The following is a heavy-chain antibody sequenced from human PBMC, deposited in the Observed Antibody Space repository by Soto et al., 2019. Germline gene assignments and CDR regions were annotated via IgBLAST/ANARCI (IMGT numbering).Heavy chain of an antibody. CDR2: LNIAGTI. J-gene: IGHJ2*01. D-gene: IGHD6-13*01. V-gene: IGHV4-4*07. CDR3: ARDRGEYTSSWFWYFSH. CDR1: GASISSFN. Sequence: NPSETLSLTCSVSGASISSFNWNWVRQPAGKGPEWVGRLNIAGTINYNPSLKSRITMSMDTSKNQISLPLGSVTAADTAIYYCARDRGEYTSSWFWYFSHWGHGTLVTVSS.